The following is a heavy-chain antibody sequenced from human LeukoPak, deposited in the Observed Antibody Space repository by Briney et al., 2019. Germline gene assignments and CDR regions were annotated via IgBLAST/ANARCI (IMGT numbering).Heavy chain of an antibody. CDR2: ISSSGSTI. CDR1: GSTFGYYE. CDR3: AELGITMIGGV. Sequence: PGGSLRLSCATSGSTFGYYEMNWVRQAPGKGLEWVSYISSSGSTIYYADSVKGRFTISRDNAKNSLYLQMNSLRAEDTAVYYCAELGITMIGGVWGKGTTVTISS. V-gene: IGHV3-48*03. J-gene: IGHJ6*04. D-gene: IGHD3-10*02.